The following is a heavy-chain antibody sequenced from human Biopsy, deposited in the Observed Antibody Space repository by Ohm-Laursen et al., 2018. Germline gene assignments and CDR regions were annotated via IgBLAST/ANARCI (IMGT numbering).Heavy chain of an antibody. J-gene: IGHJ4*02. CDR1: GYTFSSYW. CDR3: AGEGYCSRTSCYPDY. Sequence: SLRLSCTASGYTFSSYWMHWVRQAPGKGLVWVSRINRDGSSTTYADSVKGRFTISRDSAENTLYLQMNSLRAEDTAVYYCAGEGYCSRTSCYPDYWGQGTLVTVSS. CDR2: INRDGSST. D-gene: IGHD2-2*01. V-gene: IGHV3-74*01.